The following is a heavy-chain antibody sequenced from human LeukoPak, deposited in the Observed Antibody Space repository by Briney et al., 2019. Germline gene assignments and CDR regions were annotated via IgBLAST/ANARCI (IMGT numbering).Heavy chain of an antibody. CDR3: ASGADGIGDFDY. J-gene: IGHJ4*02. D-gene: IGHD1-1*01. Sequence: SETLSLTCTVSGGSISSYYWSWIRQSPGKGLEWIGEIIHSGRANYSPSLKSRLTLSVDPSMNHFSLRLSSVTAADTAVYYCASGADGIGDFDYWGQGTLVTVSS. V-gene: IGHV4-34*12. CDR1: GGSISSYY. CDR2: IIHSGRA.